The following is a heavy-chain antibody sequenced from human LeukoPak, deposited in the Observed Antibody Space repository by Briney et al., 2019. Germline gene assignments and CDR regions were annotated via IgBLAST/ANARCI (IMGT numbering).Heavy chain of an antibody. CDR3: AKDPRVGSRVATPCH. J-gene: IGHJ4*02. CDR1: GFTFSTYS. Sequence: SGGSLRLSCAASGFTFSTYSMYWVRQAPGKGLEWVSYISSRSNTIYYADSVKGRFTISRDNSKSTLFLQMNSLRAEDTAVYYCAKDPRVGSRVATPCHWGQGTLVTVSS. D-gene: IGHD5-24*01. CDR2: ISSRSNTI. V-gene: IGHV3-48*04.